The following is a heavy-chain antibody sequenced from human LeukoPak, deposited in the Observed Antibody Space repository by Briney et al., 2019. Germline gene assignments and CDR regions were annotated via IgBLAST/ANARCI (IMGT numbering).Heavy chain of an antibody. Sequence: SETLSLTCTVSGGSINSHFWSWIRQRPGKGLEWIGYIYYSGSTKYNPSLQSRVTISVDTSESNFSLKLTSVTAADTAVYYCARLLDNDSSGYPDTFDMWGQGTVVIVSS. CDR2: IYYSGST. CDR1: GGSINSHF. CDR3: ARLLDNDSSGYPDTFDM. J-gene: IGHJ3*02. V-gene: IGHV4-59*11. D-gene: IGHD3-22*01.